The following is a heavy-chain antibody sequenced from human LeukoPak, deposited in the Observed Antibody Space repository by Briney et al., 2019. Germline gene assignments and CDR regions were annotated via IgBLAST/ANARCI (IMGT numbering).Heavy chain of an antibody. D-gene: IGHD6-13*01. V-gene: IGHV3-33*06. J-gene: IGHJ4*02. Sequence: GGSLRLSCAASGFTFSSYGMHWVRQAPGKGLEGVAVIWYDGSNKYYADSVKGRFTISRDNSKNTLYLQMNSLRAEDTAVYYCAKARSSSSWYFDYWGQGTLVTVSS. CDR1: GFTFSSYG. CDR3: AKARSSSSWYFDY. CDR2: IWYDGSNK.